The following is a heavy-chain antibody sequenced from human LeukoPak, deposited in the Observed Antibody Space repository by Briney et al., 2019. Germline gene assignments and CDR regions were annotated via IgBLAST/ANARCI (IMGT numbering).Heavy chain of an antibody. CDR2: IYYSGST. CDR3: ARGEDYADFDY. Sequence: LRLSCAASGFTFSSYAMSWIRQHPGKGLEWIGYIYYSGSTYYNPSLKSRVTISVDTSKNQFSLKLSSVTAADTAVYYCARGEDYADFDYWGQGTLVTVSS. V-gene: IGHV4-31*02. J-gene: IGHJ4*02. D-gene: IGHD2-2*01. CDR1: GFTFSSYA.